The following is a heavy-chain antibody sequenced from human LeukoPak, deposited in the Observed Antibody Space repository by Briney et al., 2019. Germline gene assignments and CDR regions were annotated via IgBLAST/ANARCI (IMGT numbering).Heavy chain of an antibody. CDR2: IYYSGST. CDR3: ASTRSSGWYLYYFDY. CDR1: GGSISSYY. D-gene: IGHD6-19*01. J-gene: IGHJ4*02. Sequence: SSETLSLTCAVSGGSISSYYWSWIRQPPGKGQEWIGYIYYSGSTNYNPSLKSRVTISVDTSKNQFSLKLSSVTAADTAVYYCASTRSSGWYLYYFDYWGQGTLVTVSS. V-gene: IGHV4-59*01.